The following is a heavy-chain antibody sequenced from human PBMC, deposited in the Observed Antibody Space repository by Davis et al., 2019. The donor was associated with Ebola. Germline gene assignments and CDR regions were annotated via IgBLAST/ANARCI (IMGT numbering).Heavy chain of an antibody. V-gene: IGHV1-69*04. CDR2: IIPVVDTK. J-gene: IGHJ5*01. CDR3: ARGKWFDS. Sequence: SVPVSCMTSRGTFTNYAVNWARPAPGQGLEWMGRIIPVVDTKDYAQKFQGRVTLTADKATNTAYMELSGLRFDDTAVYYCARGKWFDSWGQGTLVSVTS. CDR1: RGTFTNYA.